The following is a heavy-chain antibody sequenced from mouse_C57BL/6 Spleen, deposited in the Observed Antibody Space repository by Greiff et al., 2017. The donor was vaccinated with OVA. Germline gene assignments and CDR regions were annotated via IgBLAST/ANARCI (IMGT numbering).Heavy chain of an antibody. V-gene: IGHV1-64*01. CDR1: GYAFTSYW. Sequence: VQLQQSGAELVKPGASVKLSCKASGYAFTSYWMHWVKQRPGQGLEWIGMIHPNSGSTNYNEKFKSKATLTVDKSSSTAYMQLSSLTSEDSAVYYCASYDGSGAYWGQGTLVTVSA. J-gene: IGHJ3*01. CDR3: ASYDGSGAY. D-gene: IGHD2-3*01. CDR2: IHPNSGST.